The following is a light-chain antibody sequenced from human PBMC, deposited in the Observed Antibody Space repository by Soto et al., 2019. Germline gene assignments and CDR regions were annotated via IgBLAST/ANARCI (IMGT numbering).Light chain of an antibody. V-gene: IGLV1-44*01. CDR3: AAWDDSLRAVV. CDR2: RNH. CDR1: RSNIGTYT. J-gene: IGLJ2*01. Sequence: QSVLTQSPSASGTPGQRVTISCSGSRSNIGTYTVNWYEQLPGTAPTLLIFRNHQRPSGVPDRFSGSKSGPSASLAISGPQSEDEADYYCAAWDDSLRAVVFGGGTKLTVL.